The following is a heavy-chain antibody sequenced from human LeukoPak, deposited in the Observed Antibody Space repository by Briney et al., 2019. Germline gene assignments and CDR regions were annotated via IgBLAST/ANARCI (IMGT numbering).Heavy chain of an antibody. J-gene: IGHJ6*02. Sequence: GGSLRLSCAASRFTFNSYAMSWVRQAPGKGLEWVSVIGGSNGITFYVGSVKGRFTISRDNSKDTLYLQMSNLRAEDTAVYFCARGGGLDVRGQGATVTVSS. CDR3: ARGGGLDV. CDR1: RFTFNSYA. V-gene: IGHV3-23*01. D-gene: IGHD3-16*01. CDR2: IGGSNGIT.